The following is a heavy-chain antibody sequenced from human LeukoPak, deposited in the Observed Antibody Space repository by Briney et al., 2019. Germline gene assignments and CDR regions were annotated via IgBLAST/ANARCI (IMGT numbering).Heavy chain of an antibody. Sequence: GGSLRLSCAASGFTFSSYWMSWVRQAPGKGLEWVANIKKDGSEKYYVDSVKGRFTISRDNSKNTLYLQMNSLRAEDTAAYYCAKSSKTYYYDSSGPYYFDYWGQGTLVTVSS. CDR3: AKSSKTYYYDSSGPYYFDY. CDR2: IKKDGSEK. V-gene: IGHV3-7*03. CDR1: GFTFSSYW. D-gene: IGHD3-22*01. J-gene: IGHJ4*02.